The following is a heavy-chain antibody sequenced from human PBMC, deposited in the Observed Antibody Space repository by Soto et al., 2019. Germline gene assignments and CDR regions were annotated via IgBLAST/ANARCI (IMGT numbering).Heavy chain of an antibody. Sequence: ASVKVSCKASGYTFTGYYMHWVRQAPGQGLEWMGWINPNSGGTNYAQKFQGWVTMTRDTSISTAYMELSRLRSDDTAVYYCAKDLDDYSSAIDFWGQGTLVTVSS. V-gene: IGHV1-2*04. CDR3: AKDLDDYSSAIDF. D-gene: IGHD4-4*01. J-gene: IGHJ4*02. CDR2: INPNSGGT. CDR1: GYTFTGYY.